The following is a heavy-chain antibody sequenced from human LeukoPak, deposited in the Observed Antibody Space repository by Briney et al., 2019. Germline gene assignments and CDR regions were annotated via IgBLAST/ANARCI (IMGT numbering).Heavy chain of an antibody. CDR3: ARDRSSSWYDFDY. Sequence: ASVKVSCKASGYTSTNYGISWVRQAPGQGLEWMGWISPYNGNAKYAQKLQGRVTITTDTSTTTADMELRSLRSDDTAVYYCARDRSSSWYDFDYWGQGTLVTVPS. J-gene: IGHJ4*02. D-gene: IGHD6-13*01. V-gene: IGHV1-18*01. CDR1: GYTSTNYG. CDR2: ISPYNGNA.